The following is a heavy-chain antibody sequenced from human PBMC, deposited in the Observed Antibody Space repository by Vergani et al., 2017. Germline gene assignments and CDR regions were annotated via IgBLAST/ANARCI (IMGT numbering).Heavy chain of an antibody. Sequence: EVQLIQSGAEVKKPGTTVKISCKTSGYTFTDYYIYWVQQAPGKGLEWMGRVDPEDGEAIYAEKFQGRLTISGDTAMETAYLELSSLRSEDTAVYYCATWPYKYGSGWPPRDYWGQGTLGTVSP. V-gene: IGHV1-69-2*01. CDR1: GYTFTDYY. D-gene: IGHD3-10*01. J-gene: IGHJ4*01. CDR2: VDPEDGEA. CDR3: ATWPYKYGSGWPPRDY.